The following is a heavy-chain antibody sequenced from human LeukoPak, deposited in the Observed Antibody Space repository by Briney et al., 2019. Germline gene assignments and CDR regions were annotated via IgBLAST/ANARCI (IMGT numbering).Heavy chain of an antibody. CDR1: GSTFDEYA. D-gene: IGHD1-26*01. CDR2: ISWNGGSL. Sequence: GGSLRLSCAASGSTFDEYAMHWVRQAPGKGLEWVSGISWNGGSLDYVDSVKGRLTISRDNAKNSLYLQMNSLRPEDTALYFCAKGTGRYWTFFDSWGQGTHVIVSS. V-gene: IGHV3-9*01. CDR3: AKGTGRYWTFFDS. J-gene: IGHJ4*02.